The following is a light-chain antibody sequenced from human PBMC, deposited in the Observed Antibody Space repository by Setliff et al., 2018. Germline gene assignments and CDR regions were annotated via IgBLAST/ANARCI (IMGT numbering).Light chain of an antibody. CDR3: SSYAGSNNFCV. Sequence: ALTQPPSASGSPGQSVTISCTGTSSDVGGYKFVSWYQHHPGKAPKLIIYKVNKRPSGVPDRFSGSKSGNTASLTVSGLQAEDEADYYCSSYAGSNNFCVFGTGTKVTV. J-gene: IGLJ1*01. CDR1: SSDVGGYKF. CDR2: KVN. V-gene: IGLV2-8*01.